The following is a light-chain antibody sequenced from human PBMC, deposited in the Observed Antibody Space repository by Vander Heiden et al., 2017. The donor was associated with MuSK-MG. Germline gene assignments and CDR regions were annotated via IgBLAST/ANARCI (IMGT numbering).Light chain of an antibody. CDR2: QDS. V-gene: IGLV3-1*01. Sequence: SYEQTQPPSVSVSPGQTASITCSGDKLGDKYACWYQQKPGQSPVRVIYQDSKRPSGIPERFSGSNSGNTATLTISGTQAMDEADYYGQAWDSSTGGVFGGGTKLTVL. J-gene: IGLJ2*01. CDR1: KLGDKY. CDR3: QAWDSSTGGV.